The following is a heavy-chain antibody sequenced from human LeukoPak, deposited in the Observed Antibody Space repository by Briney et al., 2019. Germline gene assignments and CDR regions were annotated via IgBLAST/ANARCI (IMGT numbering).Heavy chain of an antibody. D-gene: IGHD3-10*01. J-gene: IGHJ4*02. CDR2: ISGSSSYI. CDR1: GFTFSSYS. CDR3: VKSSVDDYYGSGSYYRY. Sequence: GGSLRLSCAASGFTFSSYSMNWVRQAPGKGLEWVSSISGSSSYIYYADSVKGRFTISRHNAKNSLYLQMNSLRAEDTAVYYCVKSSVDDYYGSGSYYRYWGQGTPVTVSS. V-gene: IGHV3-21*04.